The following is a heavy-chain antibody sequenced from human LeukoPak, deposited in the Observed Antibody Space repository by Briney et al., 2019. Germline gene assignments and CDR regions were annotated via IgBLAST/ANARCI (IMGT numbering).Heavy chain of an antibody. J-gene: IGHJ5*02. CDR1: GYSISSGYY. V-gene: IGHV4-38-2*02. CDR3: ARGLRWAIFGVGEVRFDP. D-gene: IGHD3-3*01. Sequence: SETLSLTCTVSGYSISSGYYWGWIRQPPGKGLEWIGEINHSGSTNYNPSLKSRVTISVDTSKNQFSLKLSSVTAADTAVYYCARGLRWAIFGVGEVRFDPWGQGTLVTVSS. CDR2: INHSGST.